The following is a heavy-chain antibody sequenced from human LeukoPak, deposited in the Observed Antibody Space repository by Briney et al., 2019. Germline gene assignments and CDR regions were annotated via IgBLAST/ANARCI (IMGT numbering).Heavy chain of an antibody. D-gene: IGHD4-17*01. V-gene: IGHV1-2*02. CDR1: GGTFSSYA. CDR2: INPNSGGT. Sequence: ASVKVSCKASGGTFSSYAISWVRQAPGQGLEWMGWINPNSGGTNYAQKFQGRVTMTRDTSISTAYMELSRLGSDDTAVYYCARESNYGDYGVNAFDIWGQGTMVTVSS. CDR3: ARESNYGDYGVNAFDI. J-gene: IGHJ3*02.